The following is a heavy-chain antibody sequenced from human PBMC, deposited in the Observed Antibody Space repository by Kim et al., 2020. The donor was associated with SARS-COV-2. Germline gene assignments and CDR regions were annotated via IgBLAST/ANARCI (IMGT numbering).Heavy chain of an antibody. J-gene: IGHJ5*02. CDR2: IYYIGST. CDR3: ASDSSSWYEGAWFDP. Sequence: SETLSLTCTVSGGSISSGGYYWSWIRQHPGKGLEWIGYIYYIGSTYYNPSLKRRVTITVDTSKNQFFLKLSSVTAAATAVYYCASDSSSWYEGAWFDPWGQGTLVTVSS. V-gene: IGHV4-31*03. D-gene: IGHD6-13*01. CDR1: GGSISSGGYY.